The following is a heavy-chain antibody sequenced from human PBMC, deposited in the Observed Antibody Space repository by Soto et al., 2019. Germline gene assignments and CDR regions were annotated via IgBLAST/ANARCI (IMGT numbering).Heavy chain of an antibody. CDR1: GDSIRSGYYY. CDR3: ARGNRPYESFDY. CDR2: IYYSGST. J-gene: IGHJ4*02. Sequence: QVQLQESGPGLVTPSQTLSLTCTVSGDSIRSGYYYWSWIRQPPGKGLEWIGYIYYSGSTYYNPSLMSRVIILVDTSKNQFALSLSSVTAAYTAVFYCARGNRPYESFDYWGQGTLVTVSS. V-gene: IGHV4-30-4*01. D-gene: IGHD3-3*01.